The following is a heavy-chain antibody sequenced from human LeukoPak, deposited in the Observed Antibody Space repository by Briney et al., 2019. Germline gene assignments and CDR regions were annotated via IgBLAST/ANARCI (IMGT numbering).Heavy chain of an antibody. J-gene: IGHJ6*02. Sequence: TGGSLRLSCAASGFTVSRKYMSWVRQAPGKGLEWVSVIYSGGDTYYADSVKGRFTISRDNSKNTLYLQMNSLRAEDTAIYYCAREGVQPYYYYYGMDVWGQGTTVTVSS. V-gene: IGHV3-53*01. CDR3: AREGVQPYYYYYGMDV. CDR2: IYSGGDT. D-gene: IGHD1-1*01. CDR1: GFTVSRKY.